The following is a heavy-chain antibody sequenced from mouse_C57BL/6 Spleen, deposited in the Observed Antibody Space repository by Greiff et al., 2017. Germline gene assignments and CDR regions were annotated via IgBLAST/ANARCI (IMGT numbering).Heavy chain of an antibody. D-gene: IGHD1-1*01. V-gene: IGHV1-42*01. Sequence: EVQLQQSGPELVKPGASVKISCKASGYSFTGYYMNWVKQSPEKSLEWIGEINPSTGGTTYNQKFKAKATLTVDKSSSTAYMQLKSLTSEDSAVYYCAREDYYGSFVWGTGTTVTVSS. J-gene: IGHJ1*03. CDR3: AREDYYGSFV. CDR1: GYSFTGYY. CDR2: INPSTGGT.